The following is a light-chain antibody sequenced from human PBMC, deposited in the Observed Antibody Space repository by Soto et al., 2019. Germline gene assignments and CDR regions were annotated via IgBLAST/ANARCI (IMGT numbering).Light chain of an antibody. CDR1: QSVSSN. CDR2: GAS. CDR3: QQYNSYSPWT. J-gene: IGKJ1*01. Sequence: EIVMTQSPVTLFVSPGERATLSCRASQSVSSNLGWYQQKPGQAPRLLIYGASTRATGIPARFSGSGSGTEFTLTISNLQPDDFATYYCQQYNSYSPWTFGQGTKVDIK. V-gene: IGKV3-15*01.